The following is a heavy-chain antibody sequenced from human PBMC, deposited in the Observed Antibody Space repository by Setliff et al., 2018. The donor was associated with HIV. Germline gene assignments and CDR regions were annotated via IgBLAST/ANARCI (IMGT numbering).Heavy chain of an antibody. Sequence: ASVKVSCKASGYTFTRSDINWVRQAMGHGLEWKGWVNPRSGDAGHTQKFQDRLTITRNTSTNTVYMELGGLTPEDTAVYFCARSGPRDYDYWNNQPRRYFDLWGRGTPVTVSS. CDR3: ARSGPRDYDYWNNQPRRYFDL. V-gene: IGHV1-8*03. CDR2: VNPRSGDA. D-gene: IGHD3-16*01. CDR1: GYTFTRSD. J-gene: IGHJ2*01.